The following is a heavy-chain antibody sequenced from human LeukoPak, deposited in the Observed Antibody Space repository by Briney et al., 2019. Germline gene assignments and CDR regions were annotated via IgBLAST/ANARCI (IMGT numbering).Heavy chain of an antibody. CDR3: ASDEAVAGPI. Sequence: SETLSLTCAVYGGSFSGYYWSWIRQPPGKGLEWIGEINHSGSTNYNPSLKSRVTISVDTSKNQFSLKLSSVTAADTAVYYCASDEAVAGPIWGQGTMVTVSS. V-gene: IGHV4-34*01. J-gene: IGHJ3*02. D-gene: IGHD6-19*01. CDR2: INHSGST. CDR1: GGSFSGYY.